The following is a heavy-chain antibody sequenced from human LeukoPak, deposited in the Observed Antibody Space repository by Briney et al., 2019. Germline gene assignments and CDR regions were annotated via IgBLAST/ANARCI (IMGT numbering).Heavy chain of an antibody. CDR2: ISSNGGST. J-gene: IGHJ4*02. CDR1: GFTFSRYG. CDR3: ARDQLLWFGAFDY. V-gene: IGHV3-64*01. Sequence: PGTSLRLSCAASGFTFSRYGMHWVRQAPGKGLEYVSAISSNGGSTYYANSVKGRFTISRDNSKNTLYLQMGSLRAEDMAVYYCARDQLLWFGAFDYWGQGTLVNVSS. D-gene: IGHD3-10*01.